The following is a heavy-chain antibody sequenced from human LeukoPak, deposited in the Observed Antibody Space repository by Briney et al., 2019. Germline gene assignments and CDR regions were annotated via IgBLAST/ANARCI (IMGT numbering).Heavy chain of an antibody. CDR3: VRGTGY. Sequence: GGSLRLSCAASGFILSDYNMNWVRQAPGKGLEYVSAISSNGDNTYYADSVKGRFTISRDNSKNTLYLQMSSLRADDTAVYYCVRGTGYWGQGTLVTVSS. CDR1: GFILSDYN. J-gene: IGHJ4*02. CDR2: ISSNGDNT. V-gene: IGHV3-64D*06.